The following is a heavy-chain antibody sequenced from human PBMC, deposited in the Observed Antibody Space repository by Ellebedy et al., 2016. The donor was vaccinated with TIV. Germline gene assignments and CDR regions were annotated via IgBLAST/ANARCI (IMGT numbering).Heavy chain of an antibody. CDR1: WFTFSDYT. D-gene: IGHD4-17*01. J-gene: IGHJ4*02. CDR3: ARAGDYNLLSPAGGY. CDR2: ISTSRTYI. Sequence: GESLKIPCAASWFTFSDYTMNLVRQAPGKGLEWVSYISTSRTYIYYADSVKGRFPVSRDNAKDSLYLQMDSLRADDTAVYYCARAGDYNLLSPAGGYWGQGTLVTVSS. V-gene: IGHV3-21*05.